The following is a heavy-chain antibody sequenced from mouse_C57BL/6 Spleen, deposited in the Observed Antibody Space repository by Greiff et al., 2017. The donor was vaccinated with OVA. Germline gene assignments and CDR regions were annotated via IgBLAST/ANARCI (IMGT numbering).Heavy chain of an antibody. CDR1: GFTFSSYA. CDR3: ARAPYYSNFRYFDV. CDR2: ISDGGSYT. Sequence: EVQLVESGGGLVKPGGSLKLSCAASGFTFSSYAMSWVRQTPEKRLEWVATISDGGSYTYYPDNVKGRFTISRDNAKNNLYLQMSHLKSEDTAMYYCARAPYYSNFRYFDVWGTGTTVTVSS. J-gene: IGHJ1*03. V-gene: IGHV5-4*01. D-gene: IGHD2-5*01.